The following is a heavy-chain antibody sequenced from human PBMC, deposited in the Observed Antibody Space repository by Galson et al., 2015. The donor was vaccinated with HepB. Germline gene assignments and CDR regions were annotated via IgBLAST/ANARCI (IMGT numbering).Heavy chain of an antibody. V-gene: IGHV1-18*01. Sequence: SVKVSCKASGYTFTSYGISWVRQAPGQWLEWMGWISADNGNTKYAQKLQGRVIMTTDTSTSTAHMELRSLRSDDTAVYYCARLSFHYDSSGYSWFDPWGQGTLVTVSS. J-gene: IGHJ5*02. CDR3: ARLSFHYDSSGYSWFDP. CDR2: ISADNGNT. D-gene: IGHD3-22*01. CDR1: GYTFTSYG.